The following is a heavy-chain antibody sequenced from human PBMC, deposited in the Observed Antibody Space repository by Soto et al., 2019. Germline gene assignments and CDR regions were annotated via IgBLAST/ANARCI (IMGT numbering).Heavy chain of an antibody. CDR3: ARAYWGGPYGMDV. V-gene: IGHV4-31*03. Sequence: SETLSLTCTVSGGSISSGGYYWSWIRQHPGKGLEWIGYIYYSGSTYYNPSLKSRVTISVDTSKNQFSLKLSSVTAADTAVYCCARAYWGGPYGMDVWGQGTTVTVSS. J-gene: IGHJ6*02. CDR1: GGSISSGGYY. D-gene: IGHD7-27*01. CDR2: IYYSGST.